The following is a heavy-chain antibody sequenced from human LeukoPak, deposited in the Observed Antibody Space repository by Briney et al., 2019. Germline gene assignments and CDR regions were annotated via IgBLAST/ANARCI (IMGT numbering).Heavy chain of an antibody. Sequence: GGSLRLSCAASGFTFSSYEMNWVRQAPGKGLEWVSYISSSGSTIYYADSVKGRFTISRDNAKNSLYLQMNSQRAEDTAVYYCARAKYYYGSGSYPTYDYWGQGTLVTVSS. CDR1: GFTFSSYE. D-gene: IGHD3-10*01. CDR3: ARAKYYYGSGSYPTYDY. V-gene: IGHV3-48*03. CDR2: ISSSGSTI. J-gene: IGHJ4*02.